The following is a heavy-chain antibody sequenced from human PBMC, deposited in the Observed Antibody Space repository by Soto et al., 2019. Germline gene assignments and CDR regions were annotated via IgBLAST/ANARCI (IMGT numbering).Heavy chain of an antibody. CDR3: AREGYGGFHWFDP. D-gene: IGHD4-17*01. Sequence: LSLTCTVSGGSISIVGYYWSWIRQHPGKGLEWIGYIYYSGSTYYNPSLKSRVTISVDTSKNQFSLKLSSVTAADTAVYYCAREGYGGFHWFDPWGQGTLVTVSS. J-gene: IGHJ5*02. CDR1: GGSISIVGYY. CDR2: IYYSGST. V-gene: IGHV4-31*03.